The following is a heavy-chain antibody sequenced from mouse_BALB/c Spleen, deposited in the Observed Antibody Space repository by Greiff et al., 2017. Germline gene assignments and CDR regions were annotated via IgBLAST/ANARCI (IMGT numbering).Heavy chain of an antibody. J-gene: IGHJ2*01. D-gene: IGHD4-1*01. CDR2: IYPGNGDT. CDR3: ARPRWDEYYFDD. CDR1: GYTFTSYN. V-gene: IGHV1-12*01. Sequence: QVQLQQPGAELVKPGASVKMSCKASGYTFTSYNMHWVKQTPGQGLEWIGAIYPGNGDTSYNQKFKGKATLTADKSSSTAYMQLSSLTSEDSAVYYGARPRWDEYYFDDWGQGTTLTVSS.